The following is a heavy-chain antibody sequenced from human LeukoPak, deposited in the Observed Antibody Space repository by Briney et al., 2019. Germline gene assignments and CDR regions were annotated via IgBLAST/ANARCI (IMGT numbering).Heavy chain of an antibody. J-gene: IGHJ6*02. CDR1: GYTFTSND. D-gene: IGHD2-21*02. CDR3: ARVEGDHYSYGTDV. Sequence: GASVKVSCKASGYTFTSNDINWVRQATGQGLEWMGWMSPNSGNTGYAQKFQGRVTMARDTSISTAYMELSSLTSEDTAVYYCARVEGDHYSYGTDVWGQGTTVTVSS. CDR2: MSPNSGNT. V-gene: IGHV1-8*01.